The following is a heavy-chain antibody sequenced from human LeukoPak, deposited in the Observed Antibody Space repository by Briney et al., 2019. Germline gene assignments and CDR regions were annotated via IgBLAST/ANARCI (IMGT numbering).Heavy chain of an antibody. J-gene: IGHJ4*02. V-gene: IGHV3-53*01. CDR3: ASRHCSGGDCYFAGADPFDH. CDR2: IYKDGKT. D-gene: IGHD2-21*01. Sequence: GGSLRLSCAASGFTVSSTYMSWVRQAPGKGLEWVSVIYKDGKTYYIDSVKGRITISRDTSKNTLYLQMNSLRVEDTAVYYCASRHCSGGDCYFAGADPFDHWGQGTLVTVSS. CDR1: GFTVSSTY.